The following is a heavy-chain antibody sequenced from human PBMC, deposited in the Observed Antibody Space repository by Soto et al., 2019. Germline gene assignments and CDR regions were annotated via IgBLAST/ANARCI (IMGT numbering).Heavy chain of an antibody. CDR1: GFTFSSYA. Sequence: GGSLRLSCAASGFTFSSYAMSWVRQAPGKGLEWVSAISGSGGSTYYEDSVKGRFTISRDNSKNTLYLQMNSLRAEDTAVYYCAIGYGSGSFDYWGQGTLVTVSS. D-gene: IGHD3-10*01. CDR2: ISGSGGST. CDR3: AIGYGSGSFDY. V-gene: IGHV3-23*01. J-gene: IGHJ4*02.